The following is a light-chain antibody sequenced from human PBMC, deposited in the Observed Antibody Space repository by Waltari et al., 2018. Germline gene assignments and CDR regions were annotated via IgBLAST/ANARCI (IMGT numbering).Light chain of an antibody. CDR2: AAS. J-gene: IGKJ1*01. CDR3: LNYKIAPWT. CDR1: QDISDY. Sequence: IQMTQSPSSLSASVGDRVTITCRASQDISDYLAWFQQKPGEIPRLLIYAASSLRSGVPSRFSGSQSGTDFSLTINSRQPADVATYFCLNYKIAPWTFGQGTKVEV. V-gene: IGKV1-27*01.